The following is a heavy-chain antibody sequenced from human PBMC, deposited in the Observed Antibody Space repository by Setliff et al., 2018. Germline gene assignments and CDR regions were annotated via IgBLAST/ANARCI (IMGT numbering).Heavy chain of an antibody. J-gene: IGHJ3*02. V-gene: IGHV4-61*02. CDR3: ARRWNFGPYGSGIHDGFDM. Sequence: SETLSLTCTVSGGSISSGSYYWSWIRHPAGKGLEWIGRVYTNGGSDYNPFLKSRVSISLDTSKNQSSQKLNSVTAADTAVYYCARRWNFGPYGSGIHDGFDMWGQGT. CDR1: GGSISSGSYY. D-gene: IGHD3-10*01. CDR2: VYTNGGS.